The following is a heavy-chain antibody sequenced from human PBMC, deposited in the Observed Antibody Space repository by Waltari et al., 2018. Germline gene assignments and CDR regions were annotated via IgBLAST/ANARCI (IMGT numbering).Heavy chain of an antibody. CDR1: GFTFSSYS. J-gene: IGHJ4*02. Sequence: EVQLVESGGGLVKPGGSLRLSCAASGFTFSSYSMNWVRQAPGKGLEWVSSISSSSSYIYYADSVKGRVTISRDNAKNSLYLQMNSLRAEDTAVYYCANRLYGSGSYYWGQGTLVTVSS. CDR3: ANRLYGSGSYY. CDR2: ISSSSSYI. V-gene: IGHV3-21*01. D-gene: IGHD3-10*01.